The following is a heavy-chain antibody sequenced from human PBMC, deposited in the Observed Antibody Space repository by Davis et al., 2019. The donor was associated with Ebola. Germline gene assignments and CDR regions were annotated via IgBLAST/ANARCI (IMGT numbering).Heavy chain of an antibody. CDR2: MNPNSGNT. D-gene: IGHD3-10*01. CDR3: AKDDGLLWFGELLGTFDY. V-gene: IGHV1-8*01. Sequence: ASVKVSCKASGYTFTSYDINWVRQATGQGLEWMGWMNPNSGNTGYAQKFQGRVTMTRNTSISTAYMELSSLRSEDTAVYYCAKDDGLLWFGELLGTFDYWGQGTLVTVSS. J-gene: IGHJ4*02. CDR1: GYTFTSYD.